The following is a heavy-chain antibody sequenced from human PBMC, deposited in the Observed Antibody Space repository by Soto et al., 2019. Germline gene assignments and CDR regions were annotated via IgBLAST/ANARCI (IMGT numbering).Heavy chain of an antibody. CDR3: AKPGGDITMVRGDYYGMDV. CDR2: ISYDGSNK. Sequence: QVQLVESGGGVVQPGRSLRLSCAASGFTFSSYGMHWVRQAPGKGLEWVAVISYDGSNKYYADSVKGRFTISRDNSKNTLYLQMNSLRAEETAVYYCAKPGGDITMVRGDYYGMDVWGQGTTVTVSS. CDR1: GFTFSSYG. J-gene: IGHJ6*02. V-gene: IGHV3-30*18. D-gene: IGHD3-10*01.